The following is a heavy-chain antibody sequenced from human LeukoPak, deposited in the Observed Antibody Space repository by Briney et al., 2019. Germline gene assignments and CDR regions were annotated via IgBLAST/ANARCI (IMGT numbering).Heavy chain of an antibody. CDR1: GYTFTSYG. V-gene: IGHV1-2*06. CDR2: INPNSGGT. J-gene: IGHJ4*02. CDR3: ASVRYYDSSGYRSDY. Sequence: ASVKVSCKASGYTFTSYGISWVRQAPGQGLEWMGRINPNSGGTNYAQKFQGRVTMTRDTSISTAYMELSRLRSDDTAVYYCASVRYYDSSGYRSDYWGQGTLVTVSS. D-gene: IGHD3-22*01.